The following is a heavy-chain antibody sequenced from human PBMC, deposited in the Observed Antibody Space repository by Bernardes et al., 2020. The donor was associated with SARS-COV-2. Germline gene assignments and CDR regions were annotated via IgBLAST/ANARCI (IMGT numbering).Heavy chain of an antibody. CDR2: IYWDDDK. CDR1: GFSLRTSGVG. J-gene: IGHJ3*02. V-gene: IGHV2-5*02. D-gene: IGHD1-26*01. CDR3: AHNDEWGLLRSAFDI. Sequence: SGPTLVKPTQTLTLTCTFSGFSLRTSGVGVGWIRQPPGKALEWLALIYWDDDKRYSPFLKSRLTITKDTSKNQVVLTMTNMDPVDTATYYCAHNDEWGLLRSAFDIWGQGTMVTVSS.